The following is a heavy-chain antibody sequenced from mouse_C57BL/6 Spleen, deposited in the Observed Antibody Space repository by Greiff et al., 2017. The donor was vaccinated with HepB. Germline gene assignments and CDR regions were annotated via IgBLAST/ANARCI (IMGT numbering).Heavy chain of an antibody. CDR1: GYTFTSYW. Sequence: QVHVKQSGAELVKPGASVKVSCKASGYTFTSYWMHWVKQRPGQGLEWIGRIHPSDSDTNYNQKFKGKATLTVDKSSSTAYMQLGSLTSEDSAVYYCAIRDDGYYFDYWGQGTTLTVSS. D-gene: IGHD2-3*01. CDR2: IHPSDSDT. CDR3: AIRDDGYYFDY. V-gene: IGHV1-74*01. J-gene: IGHJ2*01.